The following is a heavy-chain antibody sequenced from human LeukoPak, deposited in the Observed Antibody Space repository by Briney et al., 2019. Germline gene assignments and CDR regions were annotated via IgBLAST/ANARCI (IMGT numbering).Heavy chain of an antibody. J-gene: IGHJ4*02. Sequence: PGGSLRLSCAASGFTFSSYAMSRVRQAPGKGLEWVSAISGSGGSTYYADSVKGRFTISRDNSKNTLYLQMNSRRAEDTAVYYCAKTRSVLRFLEWLPEGVFDYWGQGTLVTVSS. V-gene: IGHV3-23*01. CDR3: AKTRSVLRFLEWLPEGVFDY. CDR1: GFTFSSYA. CDR2: ISGSGGST. D-gene: IGHD3-3*01.